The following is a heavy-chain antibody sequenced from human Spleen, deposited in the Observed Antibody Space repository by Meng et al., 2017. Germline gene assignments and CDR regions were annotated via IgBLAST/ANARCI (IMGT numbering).Heavy chain of an antibody. Sequence: SVKVSCKACGGIFSNYVIGWVRQAPGQGLEWMGRINPNSGGTNYAQKFQGRVTMTRDTSISTAYMELSRLRSDDTAVYYCARGPLAAAGRNWFDPWGQGTLVTVSS. CDR1: GGIFSNYV. CDR3: ARGPLAAAGRNWFDP. J-gene: IGHJ5*02. V-gene: IGHV1-2*06. D-gene: IGHD6-13*01. CDR2: INPNSGGT.